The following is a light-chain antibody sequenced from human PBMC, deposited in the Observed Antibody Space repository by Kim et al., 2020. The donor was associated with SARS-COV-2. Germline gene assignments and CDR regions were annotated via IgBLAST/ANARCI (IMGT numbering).Light chain of an antibody. J-gene: IGLJ1*01. CDR3: QSYDNSLRGYV. CDR2: DNT. CDR1: SSNIGAGFD. Sequence: QSVLTQPPSVSGAPGRRVTISCTGSSSNIGAGFDVHWYQHLPGTAPKLLIFDNTNRPSGVPDRFSGSKSGTSASLAITGLQAEDEADYYCQSYDNSLRGYVFGTGTKVTVL. V-gene: IGLV1-40*01.